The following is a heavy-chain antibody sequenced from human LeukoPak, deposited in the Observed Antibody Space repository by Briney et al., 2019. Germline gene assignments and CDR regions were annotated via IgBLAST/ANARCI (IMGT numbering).Heavy chain of an antibody. D-gene: IGHD6-13*01. Sequence: SETLSLTCTVSGGSISSYYWSWIRQPPGKGLEWIGYIYYSGSTNYNPSLKSRVTISVDTSKNQFSLKLSSVTAADTAVYYCAKDSGYRATMYYFDYWGQGTLVTVSS. V-gene: IGHV4-59*01. CDR2: IYYSGST. CDR1: GGSISSYY. J-gene: IGHJ4*02. CDR3: AKDSGYRATMYYFDY.